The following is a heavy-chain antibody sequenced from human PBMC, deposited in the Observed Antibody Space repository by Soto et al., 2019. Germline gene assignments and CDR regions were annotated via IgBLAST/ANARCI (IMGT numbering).Heavy chain of an antibody. Sequence: QVQLVQSGAEVKKPGSSVKVSCKASGGTFSIYTFNWVRQAPGQGLEWMGGIIPILGRGNYAQKFQDRVTIFADESTTPVYMAVSSLRSEDTAVYFCARDDAERGYLDSWGQGTLVTVSS. J-gene: IGHJ4*02. CDR1: GGTFSIYT. V-gene: IGHV1-69*16. CDR3: ARDDAERGYLDS. CDR2: IIPILGRG. D-gene: IGHD3-10*01.